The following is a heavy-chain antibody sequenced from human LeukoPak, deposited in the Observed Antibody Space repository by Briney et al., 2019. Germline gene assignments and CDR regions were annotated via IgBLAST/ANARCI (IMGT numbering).Heavy chain of an antibody. Sequence: ASVKVSCKASGYSFTSHYMHRVRQAPGQGLEWMGIINPSGGSTSYAQKFQGRGTMTRDMSTSTDYMELSSLRSEDTAVYYCARDNSVEDTAWWFDPWGQGTLVTVSS. CDR1: GYSFTSHY. J-gene: IGHJ5*02. V-gene: IGHV1-46*01. CDR3: ARDNSVEDTAWWFDP. D-gene: IGHD4-23*01. CDR2: INPSGGST.